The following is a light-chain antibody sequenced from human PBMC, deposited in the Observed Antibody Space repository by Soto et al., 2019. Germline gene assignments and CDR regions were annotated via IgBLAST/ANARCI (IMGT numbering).Light chain of an antibody. CDR3: CSYAGSRL. V-gene: IGLV2-11*01. CDR1: SGDVGTYNF. CDR2: GVS. J-gene: IGLJ3*02. Sequence: QSALTQPRTVSGSPGQSVTISCTGTSGDVGTYNFVSWYQQHPGKAPKLIIYGVSQRPSGVPNRFSGSKSGNTATLTISGLQAEDEADYYCCSYAGSRLFGGGTKLTVL.